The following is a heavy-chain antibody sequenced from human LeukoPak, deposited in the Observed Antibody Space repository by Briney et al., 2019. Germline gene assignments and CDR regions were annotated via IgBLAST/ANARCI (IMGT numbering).Heavy chain of an antibody. J-gene: IGHJ4*02. D-gene: IGHD6-13*01. Sequence: SETLSLTCTVSGYSISSGYYWGWIRQPPGKGLEWIGSIYHSGSTYYNPSLKSRVTISVDKSKNQFSLKLSSVTAADTAVYYCARVVPAAAPFDYWGQGTLVTVSS. CDR3: ARVVPAAAPFDY. V-gene: IGHV4-38-2*02. CDR2: IYHSGST. CDR1: GYSISSGYY.